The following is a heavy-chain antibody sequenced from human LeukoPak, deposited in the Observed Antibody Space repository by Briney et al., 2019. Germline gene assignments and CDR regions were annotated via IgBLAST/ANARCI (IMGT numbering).Heavy chain of an antibody. J-gene: IGHJ4*02. CDR3: ARDPVGAYLPYDY. CDR1: GFTFSSYG. Sequence: PGGSLRLSCAASGFTFSSYGIHWVRQAPGKGLEWVAFIRHDGSNKYYADSVKGRFTISRDNAKNSLYLQMNSLRAEDTAVYYCARDPVGAYLPYDYWGQGTLVTVSS. V-gene: IGHV3-30*02. CDR2: IRHDGSNK. D-gene: IGHD1-26*01.